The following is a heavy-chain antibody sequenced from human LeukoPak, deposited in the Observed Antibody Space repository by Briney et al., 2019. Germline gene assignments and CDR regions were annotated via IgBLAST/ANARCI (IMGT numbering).Heavy chain of an antibody. CDR3: ARELYYYGSGSSNRFDY. Sequence: SETLSLTCAVYGGSFSGYYWSWIRQPAGKGLEWIGRIYTSGSTNYNPSLKSRVTMSVDTSKNQFSLKLSSATAADTAVYYCARELYYYGSGSSNRFDYWGQGTLVTVSS. J-gene: IGHJ4*02. CDR1: GGSFSGYY. D-gene: IGHD3-10*01. CDR2: IYTSGST. V-gene: IGHV4-4*07.